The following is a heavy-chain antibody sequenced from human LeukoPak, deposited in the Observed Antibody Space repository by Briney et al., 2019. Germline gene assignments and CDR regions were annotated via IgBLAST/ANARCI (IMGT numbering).Heavy chain of an antibody. D-gene: IGHD2-2*01. Sequence: GASVKVSCKASGYTFTGYYMHWVRQAPGQGLEWMGWINPNSGGTNYAQKFQGRVTMTRDTSISTAYMELSRLRSDDTAVYYCARDLVPAAMPQYYMDVWGEGTAVTISS. CDR3: ARDLVPAAMPQYYMDV. CDR2: INPNSGGT. CDR1: GYTFTGYY. V-gene: IGHV1-2*02. J-gene: IGHJ6*03.